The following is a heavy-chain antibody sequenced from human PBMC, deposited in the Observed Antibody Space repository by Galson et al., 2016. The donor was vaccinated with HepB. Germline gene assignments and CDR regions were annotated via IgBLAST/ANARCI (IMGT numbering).Heavy chain of an antibody. D-gene: IGHD4-11*01. CDR3: ARPALTDYYYYGLDV. CDR2: IYPGDSDT. CDR1: GYTFATYW. J-gene: IGHJ6*02. V-gene: IGHV5-51*01. Sequence: QSGAEVKKPGESLKISCRGSGYTFATYWIVWVRRMPGKGLEWMGIIYPGDSDTTYSPSFQGQVTISVDKSISTAYLQWSSLKASDTAMDYCARPALTDYYYYGLDVWGQGTTVTVSS.